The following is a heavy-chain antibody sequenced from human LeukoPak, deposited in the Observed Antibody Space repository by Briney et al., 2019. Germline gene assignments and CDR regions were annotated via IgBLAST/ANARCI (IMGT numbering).Heavy chain of an antibody. Sequence: SETLSFTCAVYGGSFSGYYWSWIRQPPGKGLEWIGEINHSGSTNYNPSLKSRVTISVDTSKDQFSLKLSSVTAADTAVYYCATVQLELSFDPWGQGTLVTVSS. CDR2: INHSGST. D-gene: IGHD1-1*01. V-gene: IGHV4-34*01. CDR1: GGSFSGYY. J-gene: IGHJ5*02. CDR3: ATVQLELSFDP.